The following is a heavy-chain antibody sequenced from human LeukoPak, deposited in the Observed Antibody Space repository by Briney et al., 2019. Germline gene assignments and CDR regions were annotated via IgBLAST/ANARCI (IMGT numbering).Heavy chain of an antibody. V-gene: IGHV3-20*04. CDR1: GFTFDDYG. CDR3: ARLDQAQWNPEGLFDY. CDR2: INWNGGST. Sequence: PGGSLRLSCAASGFTFDDYGMSWVRQAPGKGLEWVSGINWNGGSTGYADSVKGRFTISRDNAKNSLYLQMNSLRAEDTALYYCARLDQAQWNPEGLFDYWGQGTLVTVSS. D-gene: IGHD6-19*01. J-gene: IGHJ4*02.